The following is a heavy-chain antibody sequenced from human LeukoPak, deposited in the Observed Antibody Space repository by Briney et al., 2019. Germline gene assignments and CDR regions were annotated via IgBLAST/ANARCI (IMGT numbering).Heavy chain of an antibody. J-gene: IGHJ4*02. CDR1: GFTVSSNY. D-gene: IGHD5-12*01. V-gene: IGHV3-11*04. Sequence: GGSLRLSCAASGFTVSSNYMSWVRQAPGKGLEWISYISNSGSTEYFADSVKGRFTISRDNAKNSLYLQMNSLRAEDTAVYYCARDGQYSGYDYNFDSWGQGTLVTVSS. CDR3: ARDGQYSGYDYNFDS. CDR2: ISNSGSTE.